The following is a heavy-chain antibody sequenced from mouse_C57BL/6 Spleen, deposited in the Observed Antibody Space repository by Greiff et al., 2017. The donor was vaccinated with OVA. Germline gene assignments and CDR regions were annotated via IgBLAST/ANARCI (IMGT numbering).Heavy chain of an antibody. D-gene: IGHD1-1*01. CDR3: ARHEIDYYGSSYGYFDV. Sequence: EVKVVESGGDLVKPGGSLKLSCAASGFTFSSYGMSWVRQTPDKRLEWVATISSGGSYTYYPDSVKGRFTISRDNAKNTLYLQMSSLKSEDTAMYYCARHEIDYYGSSYGYFDVWGTGTTVTVSS. CDR1: GFTFSSYG. CDR2: ISSGGSYT. J-gene: IGHJ1*03. V-gene: IGHV5-6*01.